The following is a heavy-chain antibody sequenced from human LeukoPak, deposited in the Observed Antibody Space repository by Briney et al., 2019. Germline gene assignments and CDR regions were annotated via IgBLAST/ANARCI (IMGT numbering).Heavy chain of an antibody. D-gene: IGHD6-19*01. V-gene: IGHV1-2*06. CDR1: GYTFTGYY. Sequence: ASVKVSCKASGYTFTGYYMHWVRQAPGQGLEWMGRINPNSGGTNYAQKFQGRVTMTRDTSISTAYMELSRLRSDDTAVYYCARGWRPTIAVAGLFDYWGQGTLVTVYS. CDR2: INPNSGGT. CDR3: ARGWRPTIAVAGLFDY. J-gene: IGHJ4*02.